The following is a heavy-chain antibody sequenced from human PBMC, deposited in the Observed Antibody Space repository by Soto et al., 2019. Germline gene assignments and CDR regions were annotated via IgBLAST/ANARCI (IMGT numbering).Heavy chain of an antibody. CDR3: AHRVLRAVFGLVTTTAIYFDF. Sequence: QITLNESGPTVVKPTETLTLTCTFSGFSLTTSGGGVGWVRQSPGKAPEWLAFIYWDDDKRYSTSLKSRLTITKDTSKNQVVLTMAHVDPADTATYYCAHRVLRAVFGLVTTTAIYFDFWGQGTPVVVSS. J-gene: IGHJ4*02. V-gene: IGHV2-5*02. CDR2: IYWDDDK. CDR1: GFSLTTSGGG. D-gene: IGHD3-3*01.